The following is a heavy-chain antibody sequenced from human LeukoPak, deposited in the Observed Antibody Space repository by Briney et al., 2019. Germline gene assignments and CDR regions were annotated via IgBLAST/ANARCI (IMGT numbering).Heavy chain of an antibody. Sequence: PGGSLRLSCAASGFTFSSYAMSWVRQAPGKGLEWVSSISGSGGSTYYADSVKGRFTISRDNSKNTLYLQMNSLRAEDTAVYYCAKEGIAELTHNWFDPWGQGTLVTVSS. CDR1: GFTFSSYA. CDR2: ISGSGGST. V-gene: IGHV3-23*01. J-gene: IGHJ5*02. CDR3: AKEGIAELTHNWFDP. D-gene: IGHD6-13*01.